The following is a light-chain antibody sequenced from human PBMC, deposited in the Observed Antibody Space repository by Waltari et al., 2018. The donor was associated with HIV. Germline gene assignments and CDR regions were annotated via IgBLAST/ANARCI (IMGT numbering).Light chain of an antibody. CDR3: HQYNNWPYT. CDR2: GVS. V-gene: IGKV3-15*01. Sequence: MMQSPDILPVSPGEGVTLTCRASQVVNTNVAWYQQRPGQAPRRLIYGVSTRAAGFPARFSGGGSWTEFTLNISRLQSEDFALYFCHQYNNWPYTFGQGTKLDIK. J-gene: IGKJ2*01. CDR1: QVVNTN.